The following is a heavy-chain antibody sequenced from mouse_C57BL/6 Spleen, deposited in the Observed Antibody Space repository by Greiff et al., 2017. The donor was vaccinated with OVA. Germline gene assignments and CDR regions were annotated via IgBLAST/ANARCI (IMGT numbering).Heavy chain of an antibody. CDR1: GYTFTSYW. CDR3: ARSDYVSSYGYFDF. CDR2: IDPSDSET. Sequence: QVQLQQPGAELVRPGSSVKLSCKASGYTFTSYWMHWVKQRPIQGLEWIGNIDPSDSETHYNQKFKDKATLTVDKSSSTAYMQLSSLTSEDSAVYYCARSDYVSSYGYFDFWGTGTTVTVSS. V-gene: IGHV1-52*01. D-gene: IGHD1-1*01. J-gene: IGHJ1*03.